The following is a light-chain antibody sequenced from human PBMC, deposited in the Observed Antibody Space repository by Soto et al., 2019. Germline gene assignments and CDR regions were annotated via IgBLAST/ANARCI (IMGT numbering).Light chain of an antibody. CDR2: GNT. Sequence: VLTQPPSVSGALGQRVTISCTGITSNIGAGYDVHWYQLLPGRAPKLLIYGNTNRPSGVPDRFPGSKSATSASLAITGLQAEDEAIYYCQSYDNTLSGPIYVFGTGTKVTVL. CDR1: TSNIGAGYD. V-gene: IGLV1-40*01. CDR3: QSYDNTLSGPIYV. J-gene: IGLJ1*01.